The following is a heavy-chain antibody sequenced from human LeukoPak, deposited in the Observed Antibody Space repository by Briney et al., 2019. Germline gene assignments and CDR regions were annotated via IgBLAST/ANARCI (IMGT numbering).Heavy chain of an antibody. J-gene: IGHJ6*02. CDR3: ARDQGLWFGELLMSPYYYGMDV. CDR1: GYTFTSYG. CDR2: IGAYNGNT. V-gene: IGHV1-18*01. D-gene: IGHD3-10*01. Sequence: ASVKVSCKASGYTFTSYGISWVRQAPGQGLEWMGWIGAYNGNTNYAQKLQGRVTMTTDTSTSTAYMELRSLRSDDTAVYYCARDQGLWFGELLMSPYYYGMDVWGQGTTVTVSS.